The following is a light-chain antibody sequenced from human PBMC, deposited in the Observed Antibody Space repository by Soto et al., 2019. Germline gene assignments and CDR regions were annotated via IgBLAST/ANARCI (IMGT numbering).Light chain of an antibody. Sequence: EIVMTQSPATLSVSPGERATLSCRASQSISSDLAWYQQKPGQAPRLLIYGASTRASDVPARFSGSGSGTEFTLSITILQSEDFAVYYCQQYNNRLWTFGQGTKVEIK. J-gene: IGKJ1*01. CDR2: GAS. V-gene: IGKV3-15*01. CDR1: QSISSD. CDR3: QQYNNRLWT.